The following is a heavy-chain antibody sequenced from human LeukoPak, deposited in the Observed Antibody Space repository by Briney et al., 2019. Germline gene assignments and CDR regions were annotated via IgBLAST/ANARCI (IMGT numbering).Heavy chain of an antibody. CDR1: GYTFISYG. D-gene: IGHD6-6*01. CDR2: ISGHNDNT. CDR3: ARQGYSSSSTADF. V-gene: IGHV1-18*01. Sequence: GASVKVSCKTSGYTFISYGMRWLRQAPGQGFEWLGWISGHNDNTNYAQKIEGRVILTTDRATSTAHMELRSLRPDDTAVYYCARQGYSSSSTADFWGQGTLVTVSS. J-gene: IGHJ4*02.